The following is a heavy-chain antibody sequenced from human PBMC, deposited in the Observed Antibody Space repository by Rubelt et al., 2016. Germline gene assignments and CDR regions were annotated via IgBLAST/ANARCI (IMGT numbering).Heavy chain of an antibody. J-gene: IGHJ6*02. CDR1: GGSFSGYY. Sequence: QVQLQQWGAGLLKPSETLSLTCAVYGGSFSGYYWSWIRQPPGKGLEWIGEINHSGSTNYNPSLQVRVTILVSTSNDQSPRNVSSVTAADTAVDYCARAPGKLGWFDYYYGMDVWGQGTTVTVSS. V-gene: IGHV4-34*01. CDR2: INHSGST. D-gene: IGHD7-27*01. CDR3: ARAPGKLGWFDYYYGMDV.